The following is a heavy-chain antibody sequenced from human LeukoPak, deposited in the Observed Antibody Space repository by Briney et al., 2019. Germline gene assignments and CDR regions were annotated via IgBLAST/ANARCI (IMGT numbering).Heavy chain of an antibody. D-gene: IGHD3-10*01. Sequence: GGSLRLSCAASGFTVSSNYMSWVRQAPGKGLEWVSVIFTAGSTFYADSVKGRFNISRDNSKNTLYLQMNSLRAEDTAVYYCARHGSITMVRGRLRYYYMDVWGKGTTVTISS. V-gene: IGHV3-66*04. J-gene: IGHJ6*03. CDR2: IFTAGST. CDR1: GFTVSSNY. CDR3: ARHGSITMVRGRLRYYYMDV.